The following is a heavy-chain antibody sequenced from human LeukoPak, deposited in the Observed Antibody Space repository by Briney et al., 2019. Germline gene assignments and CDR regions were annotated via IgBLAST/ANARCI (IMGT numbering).Heavy chain of an antibody. Sequence: GSLRLSCAASGFTFSSYGMHWVRQAPGKGLEWVAFIRYDGSNKYYADSVKGRFTISRDNSKNTLYLQMNSLRAEDTAVYYCAKDQSPYCGGDCYSPFDYWGQGTLVTVSS. CDR3: AKDQSPYCGGDCYSPFDY. CDR1: GFTFSSYG. CDR2: IRYDGSNK. J-gene: IGHJ4*02. V-gene: IGHV3-30*02. D-gene: IGHD2-21*01.